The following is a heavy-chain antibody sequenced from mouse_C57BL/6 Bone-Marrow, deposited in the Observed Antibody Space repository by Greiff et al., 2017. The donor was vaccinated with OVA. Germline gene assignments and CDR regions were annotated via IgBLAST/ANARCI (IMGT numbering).Heavy chain of an antibody. Sequence: QVQLQQPGTELVKPGASVKLSCKASGYTFTSYWMHWVKQRPGQGLEWIGNINPSNGGTNYNEKFKSKATLTVDKSSSTAYMQLSSLTSEDSAVYYCAIAGGSSYDPYWYFDVWGTGTTVTVSS. J-gene: IGHJ1*03. CDR2: INPSNGGT. CDR1: GYTFTSYW. CDR3: AIAGGSSYDPYWYFDV. V-gene: IGHV1-53*01. D-gene: IGHD1-1*01.